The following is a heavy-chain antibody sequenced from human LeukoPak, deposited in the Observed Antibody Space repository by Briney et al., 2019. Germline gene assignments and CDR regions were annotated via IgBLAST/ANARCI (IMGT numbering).Heavy chain of an antibody. D-gene: IGHD1-7*01. CDR2: IYYSGST. CDR1: GGSISSYY. Sequence: SETLSLTCTVSGGSISSYYWSWIRQPPGRGLEWIGYIYYSGSTNYNPSLKSRVTISVDTSKNQFSLKLSSVTAADTAVYYCARDKGNYDGFDPWGQGTLVTVSS. V-gene: IGHV4-59*01. CDR3: ARDKGNYDGFDP. J-gene: IGHJ5*02.